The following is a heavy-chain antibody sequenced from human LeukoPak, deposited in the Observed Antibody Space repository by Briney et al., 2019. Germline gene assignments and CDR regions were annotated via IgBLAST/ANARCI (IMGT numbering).Heavy chain of an antibody. Sequence: ASVKVSCKVSGYTLTELSMHWVRQAPGKGLEWMGGITPLFGTANYAQKFQGRVTITADESASTAYMELSSLRSEDTAVYYCATDPYDSSGYYPHYWGQGTLVTVSS. J-gene: IGHJ4*02. V-gene: IGHV1-24*01. CDR2: ITPLFGTA. CDR1: GYTLTELS. D-gene: IGHD3-22*01. CDR3: ATDPYDSSGYYPHY.